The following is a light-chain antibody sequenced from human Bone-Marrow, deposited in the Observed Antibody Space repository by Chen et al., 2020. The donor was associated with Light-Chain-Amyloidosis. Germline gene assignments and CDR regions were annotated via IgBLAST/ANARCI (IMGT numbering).Light chain of an antibody. Sequence: QSALTQPASVSGSPGQSITISCPGTSIDVGGYNYVSWYQQHPGEAPNLIIYELRTRPSGVSDRFSGSKSGNTASLTICGLQAEDEADYYCSSWTSSNTQVFGGGTKLTVL. CDR3: SSWTSSNTQV. V-gene: IGLV2-14*01. J-gene: IGLJ3*02. CDR1: SIDVGGYNY. CDR2: ELR.